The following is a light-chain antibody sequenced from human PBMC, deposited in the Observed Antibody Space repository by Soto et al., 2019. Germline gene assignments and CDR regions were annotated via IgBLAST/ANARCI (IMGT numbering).Light chain of an antibody. CDR1: QSVSSNY. J-gene: IGKJ1*01. Sequence: DIVLTQSPGTLSLSPGERATLSCRASQSVSSNYLAWYQQKPGQAPRLLIYGASSRATGIPDRFSGSGSGTEFTLTISRLEPEDFAVYYCQQYGGSPRTFGQGTKVEIK. CDR2: GAS. CDR3: QQYGGSPRT. V-gene: IGKV3-20*01.